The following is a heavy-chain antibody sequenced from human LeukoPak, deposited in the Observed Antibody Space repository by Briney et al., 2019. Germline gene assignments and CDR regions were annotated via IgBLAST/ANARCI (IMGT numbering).Heavy chain of an antibody. J-gene: IGHJ6*02. Sequence: PGGSLRLSCAASGFTFSSYSMNWVRQAPGKGLEWVSYISSSSTIYYADSVKGRFTISRDNAKNSLYLQMNSLRDEDTAVYYCAKYVVVPANYYYGMDVWGQGTTVTVSS. CDR1: GFTFSSYS. V-gene: IGHV3-48*02. CDR2: ISSSSTI. CDR3: AKYVVVPANYYYGMDV. D-gene: IGHD2-2*01.